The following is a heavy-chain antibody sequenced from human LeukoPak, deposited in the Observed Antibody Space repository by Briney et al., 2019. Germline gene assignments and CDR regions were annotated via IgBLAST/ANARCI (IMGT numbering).Heavy chain of an antibody. CDR3: AKDPGF. J-gene: IGHJ4*02. Sequence: GGSLRLSCAASGFTFNSYAMSWVRQAPGEGLEWVSAISASGGITYYADSVKVRFTISRDNSENTLYLQMNDLRAEDTAVYYCAKDPGFWGQGTLVTVSS. CDR2: ISASGGIT. D-gene: IGHD7-27*01. CDR1: GFTFNSYA. V-gene: IGHV3-23*01.